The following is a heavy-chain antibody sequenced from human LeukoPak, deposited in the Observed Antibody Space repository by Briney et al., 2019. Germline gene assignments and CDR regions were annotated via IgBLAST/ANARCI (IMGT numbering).Heavy chain of an antibody. CDR1: GFTFNNYN. V-gene: IGHV3-21*01. Sequence: PGGSLRLSCATSGFTFNNYNMNWVRQAPGRALEWVSSITSSGTYIFYADSVKGRFTISRDNAKNSLYLQMNSLRAEDTAVYYCARMSGTGNNYFDYWGQGTLVTVSS. D-gene: IGHD3/OR15-3a*01. CDR2: ITSSGTYI. CDR3: ARMSGTGNNYFDY. J-gene: IGHJ4*02.